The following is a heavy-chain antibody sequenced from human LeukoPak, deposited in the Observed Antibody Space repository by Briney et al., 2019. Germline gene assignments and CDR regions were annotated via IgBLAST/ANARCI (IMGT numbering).Heavy chain of an antibody. Sequence: GGSLRLSCAASGFTFSTYAMSWVRQAPGKGLEWVSGISGSGGSTHYADSVKGRFTISRDNAKNSLYLQMNSLRAEDTAVYYCARLATTVTTEVWGQGTMVTVSS. J-gene: IGHJ3*01. CDR1: GFTFSTYA. CDR3: ARLATTVTTEV. V-gene: IGHV3-23*01. D-gene: IGHD4-17*01. CDR2: ISGSGGST.